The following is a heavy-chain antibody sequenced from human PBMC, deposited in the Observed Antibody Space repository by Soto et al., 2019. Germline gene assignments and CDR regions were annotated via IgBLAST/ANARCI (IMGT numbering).Heavy chain of an antibody. D-gene: IGHD1-1*01. CDR3: AKFPNYNWNDRGAFDI. CDR1: GFTFSSHA. J-gene: IGHJ3*02. Sequence: EVKLFESGGGLVQPGGSLRLSCAASGFTFSSHAMSWVRQAPGNGQEWVSAISGSGGSTYYADSVKGRFTISRDNSKNTLYLQMNSLRAEDTAVYSCAKFPNYNWNDRGAFDIWGQGTMVTVSS. CDR2: ISGSGGST. V-gene: IGHV3-23*01.